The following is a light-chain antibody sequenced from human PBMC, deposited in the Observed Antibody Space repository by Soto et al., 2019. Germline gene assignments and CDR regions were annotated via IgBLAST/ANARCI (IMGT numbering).Light chain of an antibody. Sequence: QSALTQPASVSGSPGQSIAISCTGTSSDVGAYNYVSWYQHHPGKAPELLIYDVSNRPSGVSDRFSGSRSGNTASLTISALQAEDEADYYCCSYTGSSPHYVFGTGTKVTVL. CDR3: CSYTGSSPHYV. V-gene: IGLV2-14*03. CDR2: DVS. CDR1: SSDVGAYNY. J-gene: IGLJ1*01.